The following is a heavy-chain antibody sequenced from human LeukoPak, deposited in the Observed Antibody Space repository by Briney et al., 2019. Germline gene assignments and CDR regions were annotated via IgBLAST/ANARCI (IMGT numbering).Heavy chain of an antibody. D-gene: IGHD6-13*01. V-gene: IGHV3-30*03. J-gene: IGHJ6*02. Sequence: PGGSLRLSCAASGFTFSSYGMHWVRQAPGKGLEWVAVISYDGDNKYYADSVKGRFTISRDNSKNTLYLQMNSLRAEDTAVYYCARVDGGSSWYSTGYYYYYGMDVWGQGTTVTVSS. CDR3: ARVDGGSSWYSTGYYYYYGMDV. CDR2: ISYDGDNK. CDR1: GFTFSSYG.